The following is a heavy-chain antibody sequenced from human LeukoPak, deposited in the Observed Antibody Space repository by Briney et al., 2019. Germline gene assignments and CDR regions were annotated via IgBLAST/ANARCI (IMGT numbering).Heavy chain of an antibody. CDR3: ASDVGATCRRCFDY. CDR2: ISGSGGST. J-gene: IGHJ4*02. D-gene: IGHD1-26*01. V-gene: IGHV3-23*01. Sequence: GGSLRLSCAASGFTFSSYAMSWVRQAPGKGLEWVSAISGSGGSTYYADSVKGRFTISRDNSKNTLYLQMNRLRAEDTAVYYCASDVGATCRRCFDYWGQGTLVTVSS. CDR1: GFTFSSYA.